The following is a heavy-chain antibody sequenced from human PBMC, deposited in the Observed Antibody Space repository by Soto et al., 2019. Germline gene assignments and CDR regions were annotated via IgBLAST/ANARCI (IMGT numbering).Heavy chain of an antibody. CDR2: VYKSGST. J-gene: IGHJ4*02. V-gene: IGHV4-59*01. CDR3: ARYRREAVAGYTLDN. Sequence: PSETLSLTCTVSGGSISSNYWTWIRPPPGKGLEWIGYVYKSGSTNYNHAHNSRGTISETTSKSQFSLKVNSMTAADTAVYYCARYRREAVAGYTLDNWGQGILVTVSS. D-gene: IGHD6-13*01. CDR1: GGSISSNY.